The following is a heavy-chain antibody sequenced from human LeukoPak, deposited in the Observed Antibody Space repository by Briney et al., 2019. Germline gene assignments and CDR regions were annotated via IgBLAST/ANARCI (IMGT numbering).Heavy chain of an antibody. V-gene: IGHV3-74*01. CDR1: GFTFSTYW. CDR3: VFFYTALKIPH. CDR2: INPEGTTA. Sequence: QPGGSLRLSCAASGFTFSTYWMYWVRQAPGKGLVWVSVINPEGTTATYADSVKGRFTISRDNAKNTLYLQMDSLRAEDTAIYYCVFFYTALKIPHWGQGGLVTVSS. D-gene: IGHD2-21*02. J-gene: IGHJ4*02.